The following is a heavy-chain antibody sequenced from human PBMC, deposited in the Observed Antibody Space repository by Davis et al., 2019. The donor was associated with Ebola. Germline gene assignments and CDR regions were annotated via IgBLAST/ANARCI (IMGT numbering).Heavy chain of an antibody. Sequence: PSETLSLTCSVSGASISSYYWSWIRQPPGKGLEWVGYIYNSGSTSYNPSLKSRVAISEDMSKNQFSLELSFVTAADTAVYYCARRRGYSYAYDYWGQGTLVTVSS. V-gene: IGHV4-59*08. J-gene: IGHJ4*02. CDR2: IYNSGST. CDR3: ARRRGYSYAYDY. CDR1: GASISSYY. D-gene: IGHD5-18*01.